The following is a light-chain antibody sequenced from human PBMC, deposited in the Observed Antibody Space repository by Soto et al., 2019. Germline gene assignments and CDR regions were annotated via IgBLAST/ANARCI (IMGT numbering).Light chain of an antibody. CDR1: SGHSRNI. J-gene: IGLJ2*01. V-gene: IGLV4-60*03. Sequence: QPVLTQSSSVSACLGSSVKLTCTLRSGHSRNIIAWHQQQQGQAPRYLMNLEGTGTYNTWSGVPDRFSGSSSGADRYLTISNLQSEDEADYYCVPWYSNPLVFGGGTQLTVL. CDR2: LEGTGTY. CDR3: VPWYSNPLV.